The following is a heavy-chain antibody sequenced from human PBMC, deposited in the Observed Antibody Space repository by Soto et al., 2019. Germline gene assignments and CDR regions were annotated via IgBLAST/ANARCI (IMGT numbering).Heavy chain of an antibody. CDR3: ARDPGYSNYDFDY. CDR2: IWYDGSKK. CDR1: GFTFSSHA. J-gene: IGHJ4*02. Sequence: VQLVESGGGVVQPGRSLRLSCVASGFTFSSHAMHWVRQAPGKGLEWVAVIWYDGSKKYYADSVKGRFTVARDDSKKTLYLQMNSLRVEDTAVYYCARDPGYSNYDFDYWGEGTLVTVSP. V-gene: IGHV3-33*01. D-gene: IGHD5-12*01.